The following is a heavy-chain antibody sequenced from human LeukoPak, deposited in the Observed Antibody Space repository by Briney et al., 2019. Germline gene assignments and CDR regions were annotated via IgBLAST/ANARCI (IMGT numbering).Heavy chain of an antibody. D-gene: IGHD1-26*01. Sequence: SETLSLTCTVSGGSIGSYYWSWIRQPAGKGLEWIGRIYTSGSTNYNPSLKSRVTMSVDTSKNQFSLKLSSVTAADTAVYYCATGSYYAVFDYWGQGTLVTVSS. J-gene: IGHJ4*02. CDR3: ATGSYYAVFDY. CDR2: IYTSGST. CDR1: GGSIGSYY. V-gene: IGHV4-4*07.